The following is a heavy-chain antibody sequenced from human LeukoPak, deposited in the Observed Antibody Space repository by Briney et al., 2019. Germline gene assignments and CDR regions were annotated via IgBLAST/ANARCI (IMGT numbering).Heavy chain of an antibody. CDR2: ISSSSSAI. CDR1: GFTLSSYS. CDR3: ARGYCSGGGCYMAD. J-gene: IGHJ4*02. Sequence: GGSLRLSCAASGFTLSSYSVNWVRQAPGKGLEWVSYISSSSSAIYYADSVKGRFTVSRDNAKNSLYLQMSSLRAEDTAVYYCARGYCSGGGCYMADWGQGTLVTVSS. D-gene: IGHD2-15*01. V-gene: IGHV3-48*04.